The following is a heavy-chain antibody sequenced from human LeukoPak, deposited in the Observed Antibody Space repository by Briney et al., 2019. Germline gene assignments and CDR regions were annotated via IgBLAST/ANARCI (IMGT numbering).Heavy chain of an antibody. V-gene: IGHV3-7*01. J-gene: IGHJ4*02. D-gene: IGHD3-3*01. Sequence: GGSLRLSCAASGFTFSIYWMSWVRQAPGKGLEWVANVKFDGSEKYYVDSVKGRFTISRDNAKNSLYLQMNSLRAEDTAVYYCARTPREWLLGYYFDYWGQGTLVTVSS. CDR3: ARTPREWLLGYYFDY. CDR1: GFTFSIYW. CDR2: VKFDGSEK.